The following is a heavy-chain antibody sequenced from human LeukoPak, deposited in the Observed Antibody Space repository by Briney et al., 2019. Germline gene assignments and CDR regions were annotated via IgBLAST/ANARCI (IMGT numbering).Heavy chain of an antibody. J-gene: IGHJ6*02. CDR3: AKDPSRGSGYSPLYGMDV. CDR2: ISGSGGST. D-gene: IGHD3-22*01. V-gene: IGHV3-23*01. Sequence: PGGSLRLSCAASGFTFSSYAMSWVRQAPGKGLEWVSAISGSGGSTYYADSVKGRFTISRDNSKNTLYLQMNSLRAEDTAVYYCAKDPSRGSGYSPLYGMDVWGQGTTVTVSS. CDR1: GFTFSSYA.